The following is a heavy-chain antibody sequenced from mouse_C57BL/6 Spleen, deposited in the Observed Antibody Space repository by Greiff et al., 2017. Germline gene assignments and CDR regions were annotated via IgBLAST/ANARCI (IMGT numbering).Heavy chain of an antibody. CDR2: ISSGGSYT. CDR3: ARGRYGYYLYYFDY. D-gene: IGHD2-3*01. J-gene: IGHJ2*02. Sequence: EVQRVESGGDLVKPGGSLKLSCAASGFTFSSYGMSWVRQTPDKRLEWVATISSGGSYTYYPDSVKGRFTIARDNAKSTLYLQMSSLKAEDTAMYYCARGRYGYYLYYFDYWGQGTSLTVSS. V-gene: IGHV5-6*01. CDR1: GFTFSSYG.